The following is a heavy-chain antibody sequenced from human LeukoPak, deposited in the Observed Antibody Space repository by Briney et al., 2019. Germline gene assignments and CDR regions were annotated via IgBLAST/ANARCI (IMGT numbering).Heavy chain of an antibody. CDR2: FAGSGGGT. D-gene: IGHD3-10*01. CDR1: GFTFSSSP. CDR3: ANTRGVTTTVRDY. V-gene: IGHV3-23*01. J-gene: IGHJ4*02. Sequence: AGGSLRLSCAASGFTFSSSPMSWVRQAPGKGLDWVSGFAGSGGGTFYADSVKGRITISRDNSKNTLFLQMNILRAEDTAIYYCANTRGVTTTVRDYWGQGTLVTVSS.